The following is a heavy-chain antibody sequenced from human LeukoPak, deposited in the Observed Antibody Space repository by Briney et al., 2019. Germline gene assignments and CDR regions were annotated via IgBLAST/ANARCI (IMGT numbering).Heavy chain of an antibody. Sequence: GASVKVSCKASGYTFTDYYIHWVRQAPGQGLEWMGWISPSSSGTNYAQKFQGRVTMTTDTSISTAYMELSRLGSADTAMYYCVRVLPSDSWGQGTLVTVSS. V-gene: IGHV1-2*02. CDR2: ISPSSSGT. CDR3: VRVLPSDS. D-gene: IGHD3-10*01. J-gene: IGHJ4*02. CDR1: GYTFTDYY.